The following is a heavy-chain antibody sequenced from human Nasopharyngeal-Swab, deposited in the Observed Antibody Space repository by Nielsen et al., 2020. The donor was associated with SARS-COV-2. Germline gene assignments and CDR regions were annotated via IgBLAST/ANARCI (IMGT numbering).Heavy chain of an antibody. CDR3: ARQTSFGDWFDP. CDR2: IKQDGSEK. Sequence: GGSLRPSCAASGFTFSSYWMSWVRQAPGKGLEWVANIKQDGSEKYYVDSVKGRFTISRDNAKNSLYLQMNSPRAEDTAVYYCARQTSFGDWFDPWGQGTLVTVSS. V-gene: IGHV3-7*03. CDR1: GFTFSSYW. J-gene: IGHJ5*02. D-gene: IGHD2/OR15-2a*01.